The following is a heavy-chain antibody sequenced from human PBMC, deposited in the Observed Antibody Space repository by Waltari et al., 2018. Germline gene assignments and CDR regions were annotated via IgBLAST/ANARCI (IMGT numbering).Heavy chain of an antibody. CDR1: GGSISSSSYY. D-gene: IGHD3-3*02. V-gene: IGHV4-39*01. Sequence: QLQLQASGPGLVKPSETLSLTCTVSGGSISSSSYYWGWIRQPPGRGLEWIGCISSSGSTYCNTSVMSRVTISVDTSKNQFSLKLTSVIAAETAVFYCARFSKSANWIDPWGQGTLVTVSS. CDR2: ISSSGST. CDR3: ARFSKSANWIDP. J-gene: IGHJ5*02.